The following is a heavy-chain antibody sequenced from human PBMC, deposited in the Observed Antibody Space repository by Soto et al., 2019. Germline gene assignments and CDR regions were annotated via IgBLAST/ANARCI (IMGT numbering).Heavy chain of an antibody. D-gene: IGHD3-10*01. Sequence: PGGSLRLSCAASGFTFSRFELHWVRQAPGKGLEWISYISSSGSTAYYASSVEGRFTISRDNANNSVYLQMDSLRAEDTALYCCTRAAWFPYLSFYWVQGALVTVSS. CDR2: ISSSGSTA. CDR3: TRAAWFPYLSFY. J-gene: IGHJ4*02. CDR1: GFTFSRFE. V-gene: IGHV3-48*03.